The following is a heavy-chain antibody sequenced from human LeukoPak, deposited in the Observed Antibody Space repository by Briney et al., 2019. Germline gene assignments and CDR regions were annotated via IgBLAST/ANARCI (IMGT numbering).Heavy chain of an antibody. Sequence: GGSLRLSCAASGFTFDDYGMSWVRQAPGTGLEWVSGINWNGGSTGYADSVKGRFTISRDNAKNSLYLQMNSLRAEDTVLYYCARQRWPRSIAAAGTVYFQHWGQGTLVTVTS. V-gene: IGHV3-20*04. CDR3: ARQRWPRSIAAAGTVYFQH. J-gene: IGHJ1*01. D-gene: IGHD6-13*01. CDR2: INWNGGST. CDR1: GFTFDDYG.